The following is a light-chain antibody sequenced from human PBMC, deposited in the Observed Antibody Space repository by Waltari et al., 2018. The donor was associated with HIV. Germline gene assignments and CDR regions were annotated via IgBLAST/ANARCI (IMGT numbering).Light chain of an antibody. CDR3: TSYTANDTLL. CDR1: TSDFCFYGY. Sequence: QAALTQPASVAESTAQSITIACPGTTSDFCFYGYISCYQQVPGKFPKVIIYAVTNRPAGLSTRFSGSKSGHTSSLVISVLQAEDEGDYFCTSYTANDTLLFAGGTKVTVL. CDR2: AVT. V-gene: IGLV2-14*01. J-gene: IGLJ2*01.